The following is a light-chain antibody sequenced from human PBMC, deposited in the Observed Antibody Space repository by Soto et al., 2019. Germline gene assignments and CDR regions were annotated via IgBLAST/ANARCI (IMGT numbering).Light chain of an antibody. Sequence: EIVLTQSPATLSLSPGERATLSCRASQSVSSYLAWYQQKPGQAPRLLIYGASSRATGIPDRFSGSGSGTDFTLTISRVEPEDFAVYYCQQYGSSPSWTFGQGTKVDIK. CDR2: GAS. J-gene: IGKJ1*01. V-gene: IGKV3-20*01. CDR1: QSVSSY. CDR3: QQYGSSPSWT.